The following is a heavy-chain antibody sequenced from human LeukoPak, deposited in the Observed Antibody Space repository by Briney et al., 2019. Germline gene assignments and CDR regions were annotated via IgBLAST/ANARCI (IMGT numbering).Heavy chain of an antibody. J-gene: IGHJ4*02. CDR1: EFILSTYA. Sequence: GGSLRLSCVTSEFILSTYAMSWVRQAPGKGLEWVSIISGSGERAYYADSVKGRFTVSRDNSKNTLCLQMKSLRAEDTAVYYCVSQSFSGSDNYYFHYWGQGTLVAVSS. CDR2: ISGSGERA. CDR3: VSQSFSGSDNYYFHY. D-gene: IGHD1-26*01. V-gene: IGHV3-23*01.